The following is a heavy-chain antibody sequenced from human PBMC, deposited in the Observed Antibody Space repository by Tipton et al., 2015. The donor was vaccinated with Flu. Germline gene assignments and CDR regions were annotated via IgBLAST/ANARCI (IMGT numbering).Heavy chain of an antibody. CDR2: ISYDGTDA. CDR3: ARDPKAVAALYYFDY. D-gene: IGHD6-19*01. CDR1: GFIFSDYA. Sequence: SLRLSCAASGFIFSDYAMHWVRQVPGKGLEWMALISYDGTDADYADYVKGRFTISRDNSKNTLYLQMNSLGVEDTVIYYCARDPKAVAALYYFDYWGQGAPVAVSS. J-gene: IGHJ4*02. V-gene: IGHV3-30*04.